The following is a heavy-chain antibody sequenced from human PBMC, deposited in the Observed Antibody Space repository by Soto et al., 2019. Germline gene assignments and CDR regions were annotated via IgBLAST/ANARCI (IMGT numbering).Heavy chain of an antibody. V-gene: IGHV4-31*03. CDR1: CGSISTSGYY. CDR2: IYSSGSA. CDR3: ARVPTQVTQEYFFDY. J-gene: IGHJ4*02. Sequence: SETLSLTCSVSCGSISTSGYYWSWIRQHPGKGLEWIGYIYSSGSAYYNPSLESRVTISMDSSKNQFSLKLTSVTAADTAVYYCARVPTQVTQEYFFDYWGQGTQVTVSS. D-gene: IGHD2-21*02.